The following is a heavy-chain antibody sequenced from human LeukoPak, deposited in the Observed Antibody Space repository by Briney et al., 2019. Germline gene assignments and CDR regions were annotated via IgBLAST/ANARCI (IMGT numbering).Heavy chain of an antibody. CDR2: ISAYNGNT. CDR3: ARNYYDSSGYYYVFRTGFDY. D-gene: IGHD3-22*01. J-gene: IGHJ4*02. V-gene: IGHV1-18*01. Sequence: ASVKVSCKASGYTFTSYGISWVRQAPGQGLGWMGWISAYNGNTNYAQKLQGRVTMTTDTSTSTAYMELRSLRSDDTAVYYCARNYYDSSGYYYVFRTGFDYWGQGTLVTVSS. CDR1: GYTFTSYG.